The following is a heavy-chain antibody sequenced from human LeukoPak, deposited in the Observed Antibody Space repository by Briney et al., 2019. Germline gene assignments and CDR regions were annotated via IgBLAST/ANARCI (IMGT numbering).Heavy chain of an antibody. CDR2: ISSSSSYI. CDR1: GFTFSSYS. V-gene: IGHV3-21*01. J-gene: IGHJ6*03. Sequence: GGSLRLSCAASGFTFSSYSMNWVRQAPGKGLEWVSSISSSSSYIYYADSVKGRFTISRDNAKNSLYLQMNSLRAEDTAVYYCARGPGYSYYMDVWGKGTTVTVSS. CDR3: ARGPGYSYYMDV.